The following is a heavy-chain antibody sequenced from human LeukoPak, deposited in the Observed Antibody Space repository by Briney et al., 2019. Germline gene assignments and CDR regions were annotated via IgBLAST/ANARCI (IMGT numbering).Heavy chain of an antibody. CDR3: ARVTVVSPVDTPYYYYGMDV. Sequence: GGSLRLSCAASGVTLSSYAMSWARQAPGKGLEWVSGISSSGSGGNTYYADSVKGRFTISRDNSKNTLYLQMNSLRAEDTAVYYCARVTVVSPVDTPYYYYGMDVWGQGTTVTVSS. CDR1: GVTLSSYA. V-gene: IGHV3-23*01. D-gene: IGHD4-23*01. J-gene: IGHJ6*02. CDR2: ISSSGSGGNT.